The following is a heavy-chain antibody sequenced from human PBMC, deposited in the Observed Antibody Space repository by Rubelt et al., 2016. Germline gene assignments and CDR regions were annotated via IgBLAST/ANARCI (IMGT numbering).Heavy chain of an antibody. V-gene: IGHV1-2*02. Sequence: QVQLVQSGAEVKKPGASVKVSCKASGYTFTGYYMHWVRQAPGQGLEWMGWINPNSGGTNYAQKVQGRVTVTRDTSISTGYMELSRLRSDDTAVYYCARDLYKGPRWLVAYWGQGTLVTVSS. D-gene: IGHD6-19*01. CDR1: GYTFTGYY. CDR3: ARDLYKGPRWLVAY. J-gene: IGHJ4*02. CDR2: INPNSGGT.